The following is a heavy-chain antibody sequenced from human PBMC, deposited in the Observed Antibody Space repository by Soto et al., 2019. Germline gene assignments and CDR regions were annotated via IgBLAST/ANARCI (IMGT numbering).Heavy chain of an antibody. CDR1: GYTFTSYG. D-gene: IGHD6-19*01. Sequence: GASVKVSCKASGYTFTSYGISWVRQAPGQGLEWKGWISAYNGNTNYAQKLQGRVTMTTDTSTSTAYMELRSLRSDDTAVYYCARDPSLGGSGWYAFDIWGQGTMVTVSS. J-gene: IGHJ3*02. CDR3: ARDPSLGGSGWYAFDI. V-gene: IGHV1-18*01. CDR2: ISAYNGNT.